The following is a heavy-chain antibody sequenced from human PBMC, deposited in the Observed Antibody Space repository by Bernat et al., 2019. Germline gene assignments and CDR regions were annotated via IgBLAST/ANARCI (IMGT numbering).Heavy chain of an antibody. J-gene: IGHJ4*02. CDR2: IYYSGST. Sequence: QVQLQESGPGLVKPSQTLSLTCTVSGGSISSGGYYWSWIRQHPGKGLEWIGYIYYSGSTFYNPSLKSRVSISVDTSKSQFSPKLSSVTAADTAVYYCARSISTNVVDYWGQGTLVTVSS. V-gene: IGHV4-31*03. CDR1: GGSISSGGYY. D-gene: IGHD2-15*01. CDR3: ARSISTNVVDY.